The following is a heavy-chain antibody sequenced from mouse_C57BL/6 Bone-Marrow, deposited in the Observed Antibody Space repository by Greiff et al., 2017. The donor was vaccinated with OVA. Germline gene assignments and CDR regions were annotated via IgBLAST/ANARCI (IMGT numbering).Heavy chain of an antibody. CDR1: GFSLTSYG. CDR2: IWSGGST. D-gene: IGHD1-1*01. V-gene: IGHV2-2*01. J-gene: IGHJ3*01. CDR3: ARNGGGYGSSSAWFAY. Sequence: QVQLQQSGPGLVQPSQSLSITCTVSGFSLTSYGVHWVRQSPGKGLEWLGVIWSGGSTDYNAAFISRLSISKDNSTRQVFFKMNSLQADDTAIYYCARNGGGYGSSSAWFAYWGQGTLVTVSA.